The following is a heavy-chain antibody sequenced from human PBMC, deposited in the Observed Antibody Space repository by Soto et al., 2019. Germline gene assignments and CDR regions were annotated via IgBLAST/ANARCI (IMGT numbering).Heavy chain of an antibody. J-gene: IGHJ5*02. V-gene: IGHV1-18*01. D-gene: IGHD3-10*01. CDR3: ARGFRYYGSGSYYSFDP. Sequence: SVKVSCQASGYTFTSYGIRWVRQAPGRGLEWMGWISAYNGNTNYAQKLQGRVTMTTDTSTSTAYMELRSLRSDDTAVYYCARGFRYYGSGSYYSFDPWGQGTLVTVSS. CDR2: ISAYNGNT. CDR1: GYTFTSYG.